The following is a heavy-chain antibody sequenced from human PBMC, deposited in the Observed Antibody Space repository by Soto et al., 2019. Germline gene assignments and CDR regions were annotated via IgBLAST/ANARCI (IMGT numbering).Heavy chain of an antibody. D-gene: IGHD3-10*01. Sequence: GGSLRLSCVASGFTFSDYAMTWVRQAPGWGLEWVSSISGTAGTTYYADSVKGRFTISRDNAKNTVYIQLNNLRVEDTAVYFCAKGSTKITLVRGVMSPWGQGTLVTVSS. CDR3: AKGSTKITLVRGVMSP. V-gene: IGHV3-23*01. CDR2: ISGTAGTT. J-gene: IGHJ5*02. CDR1: GFTFSDYA.